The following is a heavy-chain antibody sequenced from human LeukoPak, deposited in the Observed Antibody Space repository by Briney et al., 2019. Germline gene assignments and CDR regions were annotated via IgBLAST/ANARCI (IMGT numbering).Heavy chain of an antibody. CDR1: GYTLTEHY. V-gene: IGHV1-2*02. CDR3: ARVTENHVSWFDP. D-gene: IGHD1-14*01. J-gene: IGHJ5*02. CDR2: LNPKTGGT. Sequence: ASVKVSCKASGYTLTEHYIHWVRQAPGQGLEWMGWLNPKTGGTKYAQTFQGRVTMTRDTSISTAYMELSRLTSDDTAVYYCARVTENHVSWFDPWGQGTLVTVSS.